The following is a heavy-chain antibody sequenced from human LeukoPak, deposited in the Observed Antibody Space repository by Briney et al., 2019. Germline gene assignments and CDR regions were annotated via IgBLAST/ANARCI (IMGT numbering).Heavy chain of an antibody. CDR3: ARAWAPSAYYYYYGMDV. J-gene: IGHJ6*02. D-gene: IGHD3-16*01. V-gene: IGHV3-66*01. CDR2: IYSGGST. CDR1: GFTASSNY. Sequence: GGLRLSCAASGFTASSNYMSWVRQAPGKGLEWVPVIYSGGSTYYADSVKGRFTIYRDNSQNTLYLQMNSLRAEDTAVYYCARAWAPSAYYYYYGMDVWGQGTTVTVSS.